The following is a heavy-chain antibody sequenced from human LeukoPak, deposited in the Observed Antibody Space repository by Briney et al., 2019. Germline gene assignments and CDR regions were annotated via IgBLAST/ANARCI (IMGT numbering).Heavy chain of an antibody. CDR3: TSNLYCSTSSCYTLDN. V-gene: IGHV3-15*01. Sequence: GGSLRLSCAAAGFTFSNGWMSWVRQAPGNGLEWVGRIKSKSERGTTDYAAPVKGIFTISRDGSTNTVYLHMNSLKTEDTAVYFCTSNLYCSTSSCYTLDNWGQGTLVAVSP. CDR1: GFTFSNGW. CDR2: IKSKSERGTT. J-gene: IGHJ4*02. D-gene: IGHD2-2*02.